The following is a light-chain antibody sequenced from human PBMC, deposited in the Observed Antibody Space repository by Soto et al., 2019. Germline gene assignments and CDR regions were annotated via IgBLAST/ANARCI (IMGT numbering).Light chain of an antibody. J-gene: IGLJ1*01. CDR3: SSYTSSSTYV. V-gene: IGLV2-14*01. CDR2: EAS. Sequence: QSALTQPASVSGSPGQSITISCTGTSSDVGNYNYVSWYQQHPGKAPKLMIYEASNRPSGVSNRFSASKSDNTASLTISELQAEDEADYYCSSYTSSSTYVFGTGTKLTVL. CDR1: SSDVGNYNY.